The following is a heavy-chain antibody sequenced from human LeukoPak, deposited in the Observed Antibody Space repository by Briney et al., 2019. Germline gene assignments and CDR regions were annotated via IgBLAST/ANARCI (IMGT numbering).Heavy chain of an antibody. V-gene: IGHV5-51*01. CDR1: GYSFTNSW. Sequence: GEPLKISCRSSGYSFTNSWIGWVRQMPGKGLEWMGIIYPGDSDTRYSPSFQGLVTISADKSISTAYLQWSSLKASDTAMYYCARRARTGSQYYFDYWGQGTLVTVSS. CDR2: IYPGDSDT. D-gene: IGHD1-26*01. J-gene: IGHJ4*02. CDR3: ARRARTGSQYYFDY.